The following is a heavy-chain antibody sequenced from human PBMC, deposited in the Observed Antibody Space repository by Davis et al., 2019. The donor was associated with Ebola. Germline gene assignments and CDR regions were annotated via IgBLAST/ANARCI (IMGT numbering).Heavy chain of an antibody. CDR1: GYTFTSYY. V-gene: IGHV1-18*04. J-gene: IGHJ4*02. CDR2: INPHNGNT. D-gene: IGHD1-1*01. CDR3: ARAQFPTTSDH. Sequence: ASVKVSCKASGYTFTSYYMHWVRQAPGQGLEWMGWINPHNGNTNYAQNVQGRVAMTTDTSTNTAYMEVGSLRSDDTAVYYCARAQFPTTSDHWGQGTLVTVSS.